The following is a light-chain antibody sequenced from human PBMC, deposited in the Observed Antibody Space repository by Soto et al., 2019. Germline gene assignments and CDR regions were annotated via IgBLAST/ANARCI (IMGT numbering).Light chain of an antibody. CDR3: QQYGGSPRT. Sequence: EIVLTQSPATLSLSPGERATLSCSGSESVRRYLAFYQQTPGQAPRLLIYDAFHRATGIPDRFSGSGSGTDFTLTISRLEPEDFAVYYCQQYGGSPRTFGQGTKV. V-gene: IGKV3-11*01. CDR1: ESVRRY. CDR2: DAF. J-gene: IGKJ1*01.